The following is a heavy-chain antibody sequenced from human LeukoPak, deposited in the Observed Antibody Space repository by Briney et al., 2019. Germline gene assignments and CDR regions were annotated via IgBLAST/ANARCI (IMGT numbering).Heavy chain of an antibody. J-gene: IGHJ6*03. CDR1: GFSLSTSGVG. Sequence: ESGPTLVNPTQTLTLTCTFSGFSLSTSGVGVGWIRQPPGKALEWLSLIYWDDDKRYSPSLKSGLTITKDTSKNQVALTMTNVDPVDTATYYCAHSPSHYYYYYMDVWGKGTTVTVSS. CDR3: AHSPSHYYYYYMDV. V-gene: IGHV2-5*02. CDR2: IYWDDDK.